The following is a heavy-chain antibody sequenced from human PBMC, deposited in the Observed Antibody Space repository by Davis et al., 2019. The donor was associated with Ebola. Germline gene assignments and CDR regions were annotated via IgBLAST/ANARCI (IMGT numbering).Heavy chain of an antibody. CDR3: ARTIKVGAQGLDY. J-gene: IGHJ4*02. Sequence: GESLKISCAASGFTFSSYAMSWVRQAPGKGLEWVSYISSSSSTIYYADSVKGRFTISRDNAKNSLYLQMNSLRDEDTAIYYCARTIKVGAQGLDYWGQGTLVTVSS. CDR2: ISSSSSTI. CDR1: GFTFSSYA. D-gene: IGHD1-26*01. V-gene: IGHV3-48*02.